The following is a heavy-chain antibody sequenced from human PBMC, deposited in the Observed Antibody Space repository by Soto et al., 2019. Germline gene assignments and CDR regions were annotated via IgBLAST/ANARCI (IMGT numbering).Heavy chain of an antibody. CDR2: VYHSGRT. Sequence: QVQLQESGPGLVQPSGTLSLTCAVSSGSISSSNWWSWVRQPPGKGLEWIGEVYHSGRTNYHPSFKSRVTMSVDKSENQVSLKLSSVTAADTAVYYCASRYCRGGSCYPSRPLDCWGQGTLVTVSS. D-gene: IGHD2-15*01. CDR3: ASRYCRGGSCYPSRPLDC. CDR1: SGSISSSNW. J-gene: IGHJ4*02. V-gene: IGHV4-4*02.